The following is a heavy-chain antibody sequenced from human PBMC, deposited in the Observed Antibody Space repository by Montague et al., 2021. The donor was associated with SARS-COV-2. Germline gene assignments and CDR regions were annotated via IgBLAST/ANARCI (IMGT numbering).Heavy chain of an antibody. CDR2: IYPGDSDV. CDR1: GYDFSRHW. D-gene: IGHD3-16*01. V-gene: IGHV5-51*01. J-gene: IGHJ3*01. Sequence: QSGAEVKKSGESLKIACRGSGYDFSRHWIAWLRQMPGKGLEWMGYIYPGDSDVRYNVLFRGQVTISADKRSSTAYLQWRSLKASDSATYFCARPRVWGSYIAPFDVWGQGTKVSVYS. CDR3: ARPRVWGSYIAPFDV.